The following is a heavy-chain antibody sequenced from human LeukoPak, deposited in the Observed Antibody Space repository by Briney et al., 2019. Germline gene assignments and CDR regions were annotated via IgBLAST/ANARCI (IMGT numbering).Heavy chain of an antibody. D-gene: IGHD6-19*01. V-gene: IGHV4-39*01. Sequence: NPSETLSLTCTVSGGSIRSSYYYWGWIRQPPGKGLEWIGSIYDSGSTYYNPSLKSRVTISVDTSKNQFSLKLSSVTAADTAVYYCARAVNDYWGQGTLVTVSS. CDR1: GGSIRSSYYY. CDR3: ARAVNDY. CDR2: IYDSGST. J-gene: IGHJ4*02.